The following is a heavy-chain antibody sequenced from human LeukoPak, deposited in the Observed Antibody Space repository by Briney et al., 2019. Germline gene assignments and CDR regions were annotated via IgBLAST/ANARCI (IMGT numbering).Heavy chain of an antibody. CDR1: GYSFTSYW. CDR2: FSPGDSDT. J-gene: IGHJ3*02. D-gene: IGHD4-17*01. Sequence: PGESLKISCKGSGYSFTSYWIGWLRQMPGKGLACMGIFSPGDSDTRYSPSFQGQVTISADKSISTAYLQWSSLKASDTAMYYCARSSTVTIRSGAFDIWGQGTMVTVSS. V-gene: IGHV5-51*01. CDR3: ARSSTVTIRSGAFDI.